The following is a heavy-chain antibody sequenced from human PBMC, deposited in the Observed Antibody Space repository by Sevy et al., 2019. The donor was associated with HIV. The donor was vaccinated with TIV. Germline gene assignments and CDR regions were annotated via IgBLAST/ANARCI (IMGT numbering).Heavy chain of an antibody. D-gene: IGHD3-3*01. CDR2: IYYSGST. V-gene: IGHV4-39*01. J-gene: IGHJ5*02. Sequence: SETLSLTCTVSGGSISSSSYYWGWIRQPPGKGLEWIGSIYYSGSTYYHPSLKSRVTISVDTSKNQFSLKLSSVTAADTAVYYCARHGFWGGLFWFDPWGQGTLVTVSS. CDR3: ARHGFWGGLFWFDP. CDR1: GGSISSSSYY.